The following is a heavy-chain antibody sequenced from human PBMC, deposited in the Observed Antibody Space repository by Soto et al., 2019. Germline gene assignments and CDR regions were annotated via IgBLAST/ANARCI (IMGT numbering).Heavy chain of an antibody. V-gene: IGHV3-30*18. Sequence: QVQLVESGGGVVQPGRSLRLSCAASGFTFSSYGMHWVRQAPGKGLEWVAVISYDGSNKYYADSVKGRFTISRDNSKNTLYLQMNSLRAEDTAVYYCAKDLLTGYSNWYFDLWGRGTLVTVSS. D-gene: IGHD3-9*01. CDR3: AKDLLTGYSNWYFDL. CDR1: GFTFSSYG. J-gene: IGHJ2*01. CDR2: ISYDGSNK.